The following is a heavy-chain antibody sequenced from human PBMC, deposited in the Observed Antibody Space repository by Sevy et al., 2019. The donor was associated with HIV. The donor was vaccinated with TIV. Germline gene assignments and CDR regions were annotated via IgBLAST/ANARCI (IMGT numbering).Heavy chain of an antibody. J-gene: IGHJ4*01. CDR3: VRDRRGYDSTAYFYDY. Sequence: ASVKVSCKASGYTFTNYYMHWVRQAPGQGLEWMGIINLSGGSTTYAQKFQHRVTMTRNTSTSTVYTELSSLRSEDTAVYYCVRDRRGYDSTAYFYDYWGQGTLVTVSS. V-gene: IGHV1-46*01. CDR1: GYTFTNYY. CDR2: INLSGGST. D-gene: IGHD3-22*01.